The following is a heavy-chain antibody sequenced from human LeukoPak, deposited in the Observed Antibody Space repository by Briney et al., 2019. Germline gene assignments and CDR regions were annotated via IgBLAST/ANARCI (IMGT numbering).Heavy chain of an antibody. D-gene: IGHD3-16*01. Sequence: SVKVSCKASGGTFSSYAISWVRQAPGQGLEWMGRIIPILGIANYAQKFQGRVTITADKSTSTAYMELSSLRSEDTAVYYCARVMSAWYFDYWGQGTLVTASS. CDR2: IIPILGIA. V-gene: IGHV1-69*04. CDR1: GGTFSSYA. J-gene: IGHJ4*02. CDR3: ARVMSAWYFDY.